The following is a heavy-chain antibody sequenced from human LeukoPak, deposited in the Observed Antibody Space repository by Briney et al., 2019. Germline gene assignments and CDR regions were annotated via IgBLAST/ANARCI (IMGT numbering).Heavy chain of an antibody. D-gene: IGHD2-21*02. J-gene: IGHJ4*02. CDR2: INPNSGGT. Sequence: GASVKVSCKASGYTFTGYYMYWVRQAPGQGLEWMGWINPNSGGTNYAQRFQGRVTLTRDTSISTAYMELSRLRSDDTAVYYCARGRKSVTPFDYWGQGTLVTVSS. V-gene: IGHV1-2*02. CDR3: ARGRKSVTPFDY. CDR1: GYTFTGYY.